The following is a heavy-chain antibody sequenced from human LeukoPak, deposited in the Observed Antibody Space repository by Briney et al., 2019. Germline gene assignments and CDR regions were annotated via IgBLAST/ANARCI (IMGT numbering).Heavy chain of an antibody. CDR3: ARTVVVVVGASDYFDY. CDR2: IRQDGGVK. CDR1: GFTFSSYW. V-gene: IGHV3-7*03. Sequence: PGGSLRLSCAASGFTFSSYWMTWVRQAPGKGLEWLANIRQDGGVKYYMDSARGRFTLSRDNAKSSLYLQMNTLRVEDTAMYFCARTVVVVVGASDYFDYWGQGTLVTVSS. D-gene: IGHD2-2*01. J-gene: IGHJ4*02.